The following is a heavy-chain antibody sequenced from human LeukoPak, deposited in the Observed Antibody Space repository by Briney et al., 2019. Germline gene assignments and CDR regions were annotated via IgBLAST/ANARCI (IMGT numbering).Heavy chain of an antibody. CDR2: IRSKANNYAT. V-gene: IGHV3-73*01. CDR3: TRRAWGSGWGAFDI. CDR1: GGSISSCS. Sequence: PSETLSLTCTVSGGSISSCSYYWSWIRQPAGKGLEWVGRIRSKANNYATAYAVSVKGRFTISRDDSKNTAHLQMNRLKTEDTAVYYCTRRAWGSGWGAFDIWGQGTMVTVPS. D-gene: IGHD6-19*01. J-gene: IGHJ3*02.